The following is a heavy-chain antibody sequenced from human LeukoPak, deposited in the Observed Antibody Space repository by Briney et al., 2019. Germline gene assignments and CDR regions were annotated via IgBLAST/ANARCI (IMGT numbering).Heavy chain of an antibody. V-gene: IGHV1-46*01. D-gene: IGHD1-26*01. Sequence: ASVKVSCKASGYTFTSYDINWVRQATGQGLEWMGIINPSGGSTSYAQKFQGRVTMTRDTSTSTVYMELSSLRSEDTAVYYCARVRKTIYSGSYHMDVWGKGTTVTVSS. CDR3: ARVRKTIYSGSYHMDV. CDR2: INPSGGST. CDR1: GYTFTSYD. J-gene: IGHJ6*03.